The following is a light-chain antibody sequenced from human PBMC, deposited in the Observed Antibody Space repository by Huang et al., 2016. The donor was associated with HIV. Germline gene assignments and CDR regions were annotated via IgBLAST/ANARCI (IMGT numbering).Light chain of an antibody. CDR2: GAS. CDR3: QHSFRSPYT. Sequence: DIQMTQSPSSLSASVGDRVTITCRASQRISKYLNWYQQKPGRAPNLLIYGASNLQSWVPSRFSGSGSETDFTLTISGLQPGEFATYYCQHSFRSPYTFGQGTKVDMK. J-gene: IGKJ2*01. V-gene: IGKV1-39*01. CDR1: QRISKY.